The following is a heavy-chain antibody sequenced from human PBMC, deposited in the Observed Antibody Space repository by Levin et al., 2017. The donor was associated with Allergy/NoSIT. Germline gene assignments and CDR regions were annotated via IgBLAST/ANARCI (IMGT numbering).Heavy chain of an antibody. CDR3: FVFVADIASDY. Sequence: GGSLRLSCAVSGFTFRSDWMHWVRQAPGKGLVWVSHITADGSGTSYAESVRGRFTISRDNAKNTVYLEMIRLRVEDTAVYYCFVFVADIASDYWGQGTLVTVSS. CDR2: ITADGSGT. CDR1: GFTFRSDW. V-gene: IGHV3-74*01. D-gene: IGHD2-15*01. J-gene: IGHJ4*02.